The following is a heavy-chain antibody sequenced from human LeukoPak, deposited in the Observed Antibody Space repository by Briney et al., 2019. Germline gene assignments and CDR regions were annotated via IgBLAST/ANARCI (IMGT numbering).Heavy chain of an antibody. J-gene: IGHJ3*02. CDR2: IKQDGSEK. CDR1: GFTFSSYW. CDR3: ARDGDWYGSGSYYNFDAFDI. D-gene: IGHD3-10*01. Sequence: SGGSLRLSCAASGFTFSSYWMSWVRQAPGKGLEWVANIKQDGSEKYYVDSVKGRFTISRDNAKNSLNLQMNSLRAEDTAVYYCARDGDWYGSGSYYNFDAFDIWGQGTMVTVSS. V-gene: IGHV3-7*03.